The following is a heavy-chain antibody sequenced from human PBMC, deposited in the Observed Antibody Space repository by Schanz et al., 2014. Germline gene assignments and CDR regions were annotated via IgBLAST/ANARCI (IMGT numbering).Heavy chain of an antibody. D-gene: IGHD6-13*01. CDR2: INPSGGST. V-gene: IGHV1-46*03. CDR3: ARDGVDAAAGGNY. CDR1: GYTFVSYS. J-gene: IGHJ4*02. Sequence: QVQLVQSGAEVKKPGASVKVSCKASGYTFVSYSMHWVRQAPGQGLEWMGMINPSGGSTTYAQKFQGRVTMTRDTYTSTVYMEVSSLRSEDTAVYYCARDGVDAAAGGNYWGQGTLVTVSS.